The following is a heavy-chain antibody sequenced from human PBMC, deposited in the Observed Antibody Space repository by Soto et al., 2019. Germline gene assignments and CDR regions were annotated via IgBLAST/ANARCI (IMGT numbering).Heavy chain of an antibody. CDR2: IYYSGST. CDR3: ARGRVGCGDFWSGCLGWPSYYYYGMDV. CDR1: GCSISSGDYY. D-gene: IGHD3-3*01. J-gene: IGHJ6*02. V-gene: IGHV4-30-4*01. Sequence: SETLSLTCTVSGCSISSGDYYWSWIRQPPGKGLEWIGYIYYSGSTYYNPSLKSRVTISVDTSKNQFSLKLSSVTAADTAVYYCARGRVGCGDFWSGCLGWPSYYYYGMDVWGQGTTVTVSS.